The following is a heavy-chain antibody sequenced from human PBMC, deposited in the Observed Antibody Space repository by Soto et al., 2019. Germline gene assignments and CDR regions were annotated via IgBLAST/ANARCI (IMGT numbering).Heavy chain of an antibody. J-gene: IGHJ5*02. CDR3: ARARGYGSGNHPGWFDP. Sequence: GGSLRLSCAASGFTFSSYAMHWVRQAPGKALEWVALISYDGSNTYYAESVKGRFTISGDNSKQTLYLQMNSLRAEDTAVYYCARARGYGSGNHPGWFDPRGHGTQVTVSS. D-gene: IGHD3-10*01. V-gene: IGHV3-30*03. CDR2: ISYDGSNT. CDR1: GFTFSSYA.